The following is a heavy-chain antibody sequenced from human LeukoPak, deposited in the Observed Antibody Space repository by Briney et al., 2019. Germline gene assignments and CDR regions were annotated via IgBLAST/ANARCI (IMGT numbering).Heavy chain of an antibody. CDR2: INPNSGGT. CDR1: GYTFTGYY. CDR3: ARVGGPGYSSGWYGY. Sequence: GASVKVSCKASGYTFTGYYMHWVRQAPGQGLEWMGWINPNSGGTNCAQKFQGRVTMTRDTSISTAYMELSRLRSDDTAVYYCARVGGPGYSSGWYGYWGQGTLVTVSS. J-gene: IGHJ4*02. D-gene: IGHD6-19*01. V-gene: IGHV1-2*02.